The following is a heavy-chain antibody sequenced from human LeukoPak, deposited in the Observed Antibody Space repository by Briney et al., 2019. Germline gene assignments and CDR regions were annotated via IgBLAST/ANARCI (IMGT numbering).Heavy chain of an antibody. J-gene: IGHJ4*02. D-gene: IGHD5-24*01. CDR2: IYYSGST. V-gene: IGHV4-59*01. CDR1: GGTISRYY. Sequence: SETLSLTCTVSGGTISRYYWCWIRQPPGQGLEWIGYIYYSGSTIYNPSPKSRVTISLDTSKNQFSLKLSSVTAAVTAVYYCAREDGYNLGYFDYWGQGTLVTVSS. CDR3: AREDGYNLGYFDY.